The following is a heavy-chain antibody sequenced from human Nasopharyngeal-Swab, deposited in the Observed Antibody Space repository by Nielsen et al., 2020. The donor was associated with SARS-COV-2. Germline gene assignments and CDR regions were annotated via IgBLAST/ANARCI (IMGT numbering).Heavy chain of an antibody. CDR3: AREGSSSIVGATFFDY. V-gene: IGHV3-21*01. Sequence: GESLKISCAASGFTLSSYSMNWVRQAPGKGLEWVSSISSSSSYIYYAGSVKGRFTISRDNAKNSLYLQMNSLRAEDTAVYYCAREGSSSIVGATFFDYWGQGTLVTVSS. J-gene: IGHJ4*02. CDR1: GFTLSSYS. CDR2: ISSSSSYI. D-gene: IGHD1-26*01.